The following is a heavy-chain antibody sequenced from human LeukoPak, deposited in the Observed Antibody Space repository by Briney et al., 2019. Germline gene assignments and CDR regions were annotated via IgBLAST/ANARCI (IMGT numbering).Heavy chain of an antibody. D-gene: IGHD5-24*01. CDR3: GRLRSLDQ. CDR2: IKEDDSEI. V-gene: IGHV3-7*01. CDR1: GFTFNRRG. Sequence: GGSLRLSCAASGFTFNRRGMHWVRQAPGKGLEWVANIKEDDSEIYYVDSVKGRFTISRDNAKKSLYLHMSSLRVEDTAVYFCGRLRSLDQWGQGTLVTVSS. J-gene: IGHJ4*02.